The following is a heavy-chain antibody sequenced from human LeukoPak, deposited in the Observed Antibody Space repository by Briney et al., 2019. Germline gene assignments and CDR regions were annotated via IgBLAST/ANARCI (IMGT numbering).Heavy chain of an antibody. D-gene: IGHD3-10*01. Sequence: PGGTLRLSCAASGFTFSSYGMNWVRQAPGKGLEWVSSISISSSYIYYADSVKGRFTISRDNAKNSLYLQMNSLRAEDTAVYYCARDRTYYYGSGPHDAFDIWGQGTMVTVSS. CDR1: GFTFSSYG. CDR2: ISISSSYI. CDR3: ARDRTYYYGSGPHDAFDI. V-gene: IGHV3-21*01. J-gene: IGHJ3*02.